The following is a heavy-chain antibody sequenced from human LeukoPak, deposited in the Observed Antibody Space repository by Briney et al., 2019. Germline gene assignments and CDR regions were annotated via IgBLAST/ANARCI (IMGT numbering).Heavy chain of an antibody. CDR2: INPNSGDT. J-gene: IGHJ4*02. CDR3: ARDYCSSTSCFFDY. Sequence: ASVKVSCKASGYTFTAYHMHWVRQAPGQGLEWMGRINPNSGDTNYAQKFQGRVTMTRDTSISTAYMELSRLRSDDTAVYYCARDYCSSTSCFFDYWGQGPLVSVS. D-gene: IGHD2-2*01. CDR1: GYTFTAYH. V-gene: IGHV1-2*06.